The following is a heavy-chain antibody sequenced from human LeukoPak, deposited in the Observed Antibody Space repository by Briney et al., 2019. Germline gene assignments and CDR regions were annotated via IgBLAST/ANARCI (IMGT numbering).Heavy chain of an antibody. CDR2: IKYDGSDN. Sequence: GGSLRLSCAASGFTFSGFWMSWVRQAPTKGLEWVANIKYDGSDNRYVDSVEGRFTVSRDNANNSLYLQMNSLRAEDTAVYYCVRGGGSFDSWGQGTLVTVSS. V-gene: IGHV3-7*04. J-gene: IGHJ4*02. CDR1: GFTFSGFW. D-gene: IGHD3-16*01. CDR3: VRGGGSFDS.